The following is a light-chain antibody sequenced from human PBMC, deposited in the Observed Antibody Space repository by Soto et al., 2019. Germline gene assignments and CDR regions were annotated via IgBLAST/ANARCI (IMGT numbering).Light chain of an antibody. Sequence: QSALTQPASVSGSPGQSITISCTGTSSDVGGYNYVSWYQQHPGKAPKLMIYDVSNRPSGVSNRFSGSKSGNTASLTISGLQAEDEADYYCSSYTSSSTVCVFGGGTKVTVL. J-gene: IGLJ3*02. CDR3: SSYTSSSTVCV. CDR2: DVS. CDR1: SSDVGGYNY. V-gene: IGLV2-14*01.